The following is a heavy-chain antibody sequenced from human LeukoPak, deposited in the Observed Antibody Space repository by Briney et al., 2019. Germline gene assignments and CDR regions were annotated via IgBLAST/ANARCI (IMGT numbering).Heavy chain of an antibody. V-gene: IGHV3-21*01. CDR2: ISSSSSYI. D-gene: IGHD4-4*01. CDR3: ARGPGRPGYSNYDY. Sequence: PGGSLRLSCAASGFTFSSYSMNWVRQAPGKGLEWVSSISSSSSYIYYADSVKGRFTISRDNAKNSLYLQMNSLRAEDTAVYYCARGPGRPGYSNYDYWGQGTLVTVSS. CDR1: GFTFSSYS. J-gene: IGHJ4*02.